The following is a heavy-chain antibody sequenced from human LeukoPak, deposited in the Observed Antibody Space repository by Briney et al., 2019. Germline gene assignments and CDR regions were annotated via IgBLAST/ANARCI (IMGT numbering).Heavy chain of an antibody. D-gene: IGHD4-17*01. V-gene: IGHV4-59*08. CDR2: IYYSGST. Sequence: SETLSLTCTVSGGSISSYYWSLIRQPPGKGLEWIGYIYYSGSTNYNPSLKSRVTISVDTSKNQFSLKLSSVTAADTAVYYCARHSYGDLPYYFDYWGQGTLVTVSS. CDR3: ARHSYGDLPYYFDY. CDR1: GGSISSYY. J-gene: IGHJ4*02.